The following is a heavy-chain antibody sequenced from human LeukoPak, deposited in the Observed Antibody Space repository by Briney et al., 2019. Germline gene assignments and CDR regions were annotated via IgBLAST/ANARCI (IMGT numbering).Heavy chain of an antibody. V-gene: IGHV4-59*12. CDR3: ARDPGDCSSTSCPFDY. D-gene: IGHD2-2*01. CDR1: GGSISSYY. CDR2: IYHSGST. Sequence: SETLSLTCTVSGGSISSYYWSWIRQPPGKGLEWIGYIYHSGSTYYNPSLKSRVTISVDRSKNQFSLKLSSVTAADTAVYYCARDPGDCSSTSCPFDYWGQGTLVTVSS. J-gene: IGHJ4*02.